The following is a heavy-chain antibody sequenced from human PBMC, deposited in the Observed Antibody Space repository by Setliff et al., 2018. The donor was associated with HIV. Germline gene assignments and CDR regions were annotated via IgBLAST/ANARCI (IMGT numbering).Heavy chain of an antibody. J-gene: IGHJ4*02. CDR1: GGSVNDFY. CDR2: IHSSGST. V-gene: IGHV4-4*09. CDR3: ATLDHSGGNFLAY. D-gene: IGHD2-21*02. Sequence: PSETLSLTCTVSGGSVNDFYCNWIRQPPGKGPEWIGYIHSSGSTIYNPSLKSRITISLDTSKEQFSPELSSATAADTAVYYCATLDHSGGNFLAYWGQGSLVTVSS.